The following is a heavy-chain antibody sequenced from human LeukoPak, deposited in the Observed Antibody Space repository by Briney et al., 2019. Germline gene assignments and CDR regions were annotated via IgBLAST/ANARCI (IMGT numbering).Heavy chain of an antibody. CDR2: INPSGGST. CDR1: GFTFSSYG. Sequence: GGSLRLSCAASGFTFSSYGMHWVRQAPGQGLEWMGIINPSGGSTSYAQKFQGRVTMTRDTSTSTVYMELSSLRSEDTAVYYCAREPYSSGWPYDYWGQGTLVTVSS. CDR3: AREPYSSGWPYDY. V-gene: IGHV1-46*01. J-gene: IGHJ4*02. D-gene: IGHD6-19*01.